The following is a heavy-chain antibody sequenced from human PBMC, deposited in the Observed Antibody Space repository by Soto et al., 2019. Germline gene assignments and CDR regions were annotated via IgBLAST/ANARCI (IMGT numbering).Heavy chain of an antibody. CDR1: GFTFSSYW. V-gene: IGHV3-7*05. CDR3: ARDTMNDAFDI. J-gene: IGHJ3*02. Sequence: EVQLVESGGGLVQPGGSLRLSCAASGFTFSSYWMSWVRQAPGKGLEWVANIKQDGSEKYYVVSVKGRFTISRDNAKNSLYLQMNSLRAEDTAVYYCARDTMNDAFDIWGQGTMVTVSS. CDR2: IKQDGSEK. D-gene: IGHD3-22*01.